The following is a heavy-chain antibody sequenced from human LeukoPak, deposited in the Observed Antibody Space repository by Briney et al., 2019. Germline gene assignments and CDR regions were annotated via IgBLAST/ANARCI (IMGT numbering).Heavy chain of an antibody. CDR2: ISDSGGST. V-gene: IGHV3-23*01. CDR3: ARDRGIAAADYYGMDV. J-gene: IGHJ6*02. Sequence: GGSLRLSCAVSGITLSDYGMSWVRQAPGKGLEWVAGISDSGGSTKYADSVKGRFTISRDNPKNTLFLQMNSLRAADTAVYYCARDRGIAAADYYGMDVWGQGTTVTVSS. CDR1: GITLSDYG. D-gene: IGHD6-13*01.